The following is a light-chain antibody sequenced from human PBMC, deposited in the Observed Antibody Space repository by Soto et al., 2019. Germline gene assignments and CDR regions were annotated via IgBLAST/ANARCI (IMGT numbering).Light chain of an antibody. CDR3: QQSYSAPVT. CDR1: QSISSY. V-gene: IGKV1-39*01. Sequence: DIQMTQSPSSLSASIGDRVTITCRASQSISSYLNWFQQMPGEAPKLLIQAASSLQSGVPSRFSGSGSGTDFTLTINSLQPEDFAVYYCQQSYSAPVTFGQGTKVDIK. J-gene: IGKJ2*01. CDR2: AAS.